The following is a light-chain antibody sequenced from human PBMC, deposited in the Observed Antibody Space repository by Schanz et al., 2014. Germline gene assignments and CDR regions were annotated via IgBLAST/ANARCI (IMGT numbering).Light chain of an antibody. J-gene: IGKJ1*01. CDR2: AAS. CDR3: QQSHDGVWT. Sequence: IQMTQSPSSLSASEGDRVTITCRASQTITRSLNWYQQKPGKAPKLLIYAASSLQSGVPSRFSGSGSGTYFTLTISRLQPEYFATYFCQQSHDGVWTFGQGTTVYIK. V-gene: IGKV1-39*01. CDR1: QTITRS.